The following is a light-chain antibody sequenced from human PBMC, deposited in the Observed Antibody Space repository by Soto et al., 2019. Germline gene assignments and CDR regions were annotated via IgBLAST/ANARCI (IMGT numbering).Light chain of an antibody. J-gene: IGKJ4*01. V-gene: IGKV3-15*01. CDR1: HSLSTN. CDR3: QQYNNWPT. CDR2: GAS. Sequence: EVILTQSPATLSVSPGERATLLCRASHSLSTNLAWYQQRPGQAPRLLIYGASARATGVPARFSGSGSGAEFTLTINSLQSEDCAVYYCQQYNNWPTFGGGTKVEIK.